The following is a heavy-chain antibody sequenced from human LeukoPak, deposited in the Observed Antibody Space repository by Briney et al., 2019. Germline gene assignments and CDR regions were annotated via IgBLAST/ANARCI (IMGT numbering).Heavy chain of an antibody. D-gene: IGHD1-14*01. CDR3: AKVITGPNWFDP. CDR1: GFTFSSYA. CDR2: ISGSGGST. J-gene: IGHJ5*02. V-gene: IGHV3-23*01. Sequence: GGSLRLSCAASGFTFSSYAMSWVRQAPGKGLEWVSAISGSGGSTYYADPVKGRFTISRDNSKNTLYLQMNSLRAEDTAVYYCAKVITGPNWFDPWGQGTLVTVSS.